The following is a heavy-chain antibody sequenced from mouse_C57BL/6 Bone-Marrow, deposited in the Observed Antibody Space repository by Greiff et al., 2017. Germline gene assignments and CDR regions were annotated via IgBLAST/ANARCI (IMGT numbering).Heavy chain of an antibody. D-gene: IGHD1-1*01. CDR3: TRGYCGNYFDY. V-gene: IGHV6-6*01. CDR1: GFTFSDAW. Sequence: EVHLVESGGGLVQPGGSMKLSCAASGFTFSDAWMDWVRQSPEQGLEWVAEISNKANNPATFYHESVKGMFTISRDDSKSSVYLQMNSLRADDTGIYYCTRGYCGNYFDYWGQGTTLTVSS. J-gene: IGHJ2*01. CDR2: ISNKANNPAT.